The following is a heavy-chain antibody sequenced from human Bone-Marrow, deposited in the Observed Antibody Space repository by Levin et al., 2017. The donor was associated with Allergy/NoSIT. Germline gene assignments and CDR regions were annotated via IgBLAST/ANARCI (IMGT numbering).Heavy chain of an antibody. J-gene: IGHJ6*03. CDR1: GDTFRTSI. CDR2: LAPYFGTA. Sequence: KISCKASGDTFRTSIVSWVRQAPGQGLEWMGGLAPYFGTADYAQKFQGRVTFTADDSTAYMELTSLTSEDTAVYFCARAESDDYYYYYMDVWGEGTTVIVSS. D-gene: IGHD3-10*01. V-gene: IGHV1-69*01. CDR3: ARAESDDYYYYYMDV.